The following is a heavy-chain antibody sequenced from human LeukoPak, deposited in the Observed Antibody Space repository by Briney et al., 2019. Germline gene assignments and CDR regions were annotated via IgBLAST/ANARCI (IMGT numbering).Heavy chain of an antibody. J-gene: IGHJ3*02. Sequence: GGSLRLSCSASGFTLNSFWMHWVRQAPGKGLVWVSRINSDGRSTSYADSVKGRFIISRDNAKNTLYLQMTSLRVEDTAVYYCAREGLGDGFAIWGQGTMVTVPS. D-gene: IGHD3/OR15-3a*01. CDR3: AREGLGDGFAI. V-gene: IGHV3-74*01. CDR1: GFTLNSFW. CDR2: INSDGRST.